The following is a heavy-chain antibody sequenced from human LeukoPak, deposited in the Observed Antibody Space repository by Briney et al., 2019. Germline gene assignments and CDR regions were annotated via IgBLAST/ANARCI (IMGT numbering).Heavy chain of an antibody. Sequence: GGSLRLSCAASGFTFSSYGMHWVRQAPGKGLEWVAVISYDGSNKYYADSVKGRFTISSDNSKNTLYLQMNSLRAEDTAVYYCAKLVVPAAMDDYWGQGTLVTVSS. D-gene: IGHD2-2*01. CDR3: AKLVVPAAMDDY. CDR1: GFTFSSYG. V-gene: IGHV3-30*18. J-gene: IGHJ4*02. CDR2: ISYDGSNK.